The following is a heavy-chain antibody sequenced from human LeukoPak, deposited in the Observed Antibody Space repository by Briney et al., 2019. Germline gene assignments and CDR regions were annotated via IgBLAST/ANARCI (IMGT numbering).Heavy chain of an antibody. V-gene: IGHV1-18*01. CDR1: GYTFTSYG. CDR3: ARDGARSSGWYSGAFDI. CDR2: ISAYNGNT. Sequence: ASVKVSCKASGYTFTSYGISWVRQAPGQGLEWIGWISAYNGNTKYAQKLQGRVTMTSDTSTSTAYMELRSLRSDDTAVYYCARDGARSSGWYSGAFDIWGQGTMVTVSS. D-gene: IGHD6-19*01. J-gene: IGHJ3*02.